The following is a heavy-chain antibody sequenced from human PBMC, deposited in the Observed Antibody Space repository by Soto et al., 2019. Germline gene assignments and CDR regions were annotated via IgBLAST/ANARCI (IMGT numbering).Heavy chain of an antibody. Sequence: GGSLRLSCAASGFTFSSYAMHWVRQAPGKGLEWVAVISYDGSNKYYADSVKGRFTISRDNSKNTLYLQMNSLRAEDTAVYYCARDVQWLVLGWFDPWGQGTLVTVSS. V-gene: IGHV3-30-3*01. J-gene: IGHJ5*02. D-gene: IGHD6-19*01. CDR2: ISYDGSNK. CDR1: GFTFSSYA. CDR3: ARDVQWLVLGWFDP.